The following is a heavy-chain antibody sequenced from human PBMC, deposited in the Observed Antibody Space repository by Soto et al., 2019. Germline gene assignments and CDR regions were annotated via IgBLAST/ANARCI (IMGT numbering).Heavy chain of an antibody. CDR1: GYTFTSYG. D-gene: IGHD5-12*01. CDR2: ISAYNGNT. J-gene: IGHJ4*02. V-gene: IGHV1-18*04. Sequence: ASVKVSCKASGYTFTSYGISWVRQAPGQGLEWMGWISAYNGNTNYAQKLQGRVTMTTDTSTSTAYIELSSLRSDDTAVYYCSRVSDDDGYTDFDYWGQGTLVTVSS. CDR3: SRVSDDDGYTDFDY.